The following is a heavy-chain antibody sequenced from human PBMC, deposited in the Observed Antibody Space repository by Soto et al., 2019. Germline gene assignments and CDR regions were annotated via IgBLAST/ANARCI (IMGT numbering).Heavy chain of an antibody. V-gene: IGHV4-39*01. CDR3: ARHGSSGYYLAYYFDY. CDR1: CGSVSSGSYY. J-gene: IGHJ4*02. CDR2: IYYSGST. Sequence: SETLSLTCTVSCGSVSSGSYYWGWIRQPPGKGLEWIGSIYYSGSTYYNPSLKSRVTISVDTSKNQFSLKLSSVTAADTAVYYCARHGSSGYYLAYYFDYWGQGTLVTVSS. D-gene: IGHD3-22*01.